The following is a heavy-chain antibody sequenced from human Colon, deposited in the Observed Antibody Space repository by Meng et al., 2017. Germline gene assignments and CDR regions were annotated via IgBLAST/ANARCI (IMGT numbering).Heavy chain of an antibody. D-gene: IGHD4-23*01. CDR2: ISSSGDTM. CDR1: GFTFSSYE. V-gene: IGHV3-48*03. CDR3: ARVKGLRWHYFDY. J-gene: IGHJ4*02. Sequence: GGSLRLSCAASGFTFSSYEMNWVRQAPGKGLEWISYISSSGDTMYYADSVKCRFTISRDNANNSLYLQMNSLRAEDTAVYYCARVKGLRWHYFDYWGQGTLVTVSS.